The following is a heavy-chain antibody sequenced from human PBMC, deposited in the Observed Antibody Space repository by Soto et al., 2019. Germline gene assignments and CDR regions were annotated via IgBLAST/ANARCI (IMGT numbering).Heavy chain of an antibody. V-gene: IGHV3-30*18. CDR2: ISYDSSNK. D-gene: IGHD2-15*01. CDR1: GFTFSYG. Sequence: VQLLESGGGLIQPGGSLRLSCAASGFTFSYGIHWLRQAPGKGLEWGAYISYDSSNKFYGDSVKGRFTISRDNSKNKQILQMNTLRAEYTAVYYCAKLVIGYCSGNTCDDYWGQGTLVAVSS. J-gene: IGHJ4*02. CDR3: AKLVIGYCSGNTCDDY.